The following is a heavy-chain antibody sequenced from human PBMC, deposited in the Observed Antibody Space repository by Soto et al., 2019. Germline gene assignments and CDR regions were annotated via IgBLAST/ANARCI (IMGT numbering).Heavy chain of an antibody. CDR1: GFNFRNHG. Sequence: GGSLRLSCAASGFNFRNHGMHWVRQAPGKGLEWVAVIWYDGSSQYYADSVKGRFTISRDNSKNTLYLQMNSLRAKDTAVYYCARDHGIAVAGPFDPWGQGTLVTVSS. V-gene: IGHV3-33*01. CDR3: ARDHGIAVAGPFDP. CDR2: IWYDGSSQ. J-gene: IGHJ5*02. D-gene: IGHD6-19*01.